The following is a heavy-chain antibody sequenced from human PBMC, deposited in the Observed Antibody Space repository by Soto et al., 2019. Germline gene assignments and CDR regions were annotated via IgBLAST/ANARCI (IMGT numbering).Heavy chain of an antibody. Sequence: SETLSLTCAVDGGSFSGYDWSWIRQAPGKGLEGIGEINHSGGTNYNPSLKSRVTISVDTSKNQFSLKLSSVTAADTAVYYCARGSRLRSFDWLLPGLEYWGQGTLVTVSS. V-gene: IGHV4-34*01. CDR1: GGSFSGYD. J-gene: IGHJ4*02. CDR3: ARGSRLRSFDWLLPGLEY. D-gene: IGHD3-9*01. CDR2: INHSGGT.